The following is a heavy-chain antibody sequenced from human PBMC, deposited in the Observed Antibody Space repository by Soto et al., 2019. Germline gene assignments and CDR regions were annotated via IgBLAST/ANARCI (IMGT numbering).Heavy chain of an antibody. CDR1: GFAFSSYA. Sequence: PGGSLRLSCAASGFAFSSYAMSWVRQAPGKGLEWVSAISGSGGSTYYADSVKGRFTISRDNSKNTLYLQMNSLRAEDTAVYYCAKVHHRIAVAGTFDYWGQGTLVTVSS. CDR2: ISGSGGST. V-gene: IGHV3-23*01. D-gene: IGHD6-19*01. CDR3: AKVHHRIAVAGTFDY. J-gene: IGHJ4*02.